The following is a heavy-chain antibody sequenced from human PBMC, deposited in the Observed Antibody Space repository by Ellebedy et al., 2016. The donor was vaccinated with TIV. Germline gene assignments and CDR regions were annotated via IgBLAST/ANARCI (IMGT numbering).Heavy chain of an antibody. D-gene: IGHD3-16*02. CDR2: ISGSGGTT. CDR1: GFSFSSSG. V-gene: IGHV3-23*01. Sequence: GGSLRLSCEASGFSFSSSGMSWVRQAPGKGLEWVSIISGSGGTTYYGDSMKGRFTISRDNSKNTLFLQMNSLRAEDTAIYYCAKVSMIFDYVWGRYRPTTFDYWGQGTLVTVSS. J-gene: IGHJ4*02. CDR3: AKVSMIFDYVWGRYRPTTFDY.